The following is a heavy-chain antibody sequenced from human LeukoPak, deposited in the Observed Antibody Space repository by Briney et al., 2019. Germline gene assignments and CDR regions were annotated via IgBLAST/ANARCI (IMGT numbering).Heavy chain of an antibody. CDR3: ARQYES. CDR2: WHHSGIT. Sequence: SETLSLTCTVSGAHMKRGNYFWVWVRQPPGKRLEWIGSWHHSGITDYNPSLKSRVTIVADTSKNQFSLKLASVAAAHSAVYSSARQYESWGQGNLATVSP. V-gene: IGHV4-39*01. D-gene: IGHD3-16*01. J-gene: IGHJ5*02. CDR1: GAHMKRGNYF.